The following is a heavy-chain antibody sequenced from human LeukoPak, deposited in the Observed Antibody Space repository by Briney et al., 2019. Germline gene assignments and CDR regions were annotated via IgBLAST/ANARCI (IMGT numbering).Heavy chain of an antibody. CDR2: IYTSGTT. J-gene: IGHJ6*03. CDR1: GGSISSGSYY. Sequence: SETLSLTCTVSGGSISSGSYYWTWIRQPAGGGLEWIGHIYTSGTTNYNPSLKSRVTISVDTSKKQFSLKLSSVTAADTAVYYCARVEGGTYFDYYYMDVWGKGTTVTVSS. CDR3: ARVEGGTYFDYYYMDV. D-gene: IGHD3-16*01. V-gene: IGHV4-61*09.